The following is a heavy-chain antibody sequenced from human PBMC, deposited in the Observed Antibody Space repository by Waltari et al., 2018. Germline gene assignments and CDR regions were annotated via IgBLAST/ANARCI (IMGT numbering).Heavy chain of an antibody. CDR2: IYHSGST. D-gene: IGHD2-15*01. CDR1: GFTFSSYA. CDR3: ARARVTPSLGLDP. V-gene: IGHV4-38-2*01. Sequence: QVQLVESGGGVVQPGRSLRLSCAASGFTFSSYAMHWVRQAPGKGLEWIGSIYHSGSTYYNPSLKSRVTISVDTSKNQFSLKLSSVTAADTAVYYCARARVTPSLGLDPWGQGTLVTVSS. J-gene: IGHJ5*02.